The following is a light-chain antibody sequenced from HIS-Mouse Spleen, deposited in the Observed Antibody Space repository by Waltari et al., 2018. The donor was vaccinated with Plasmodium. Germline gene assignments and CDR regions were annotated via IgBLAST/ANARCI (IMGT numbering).Light chain of an antibody. CDR2: SNN. V-gene: IGLV1-44*01. Sequence: SVLTQPPAASGTPGHRVSSACSGSSSNIGSHPENWYQQPPGTAPKLLIYSNNQRPAGVPDRFSGSKSGTSASLAISGLQSEYEADYYCAAWDDSLNGYVFGTGTKVTVL. CDR3: AAWDDSLNGYV. J-gene: IGLJ1*01. CDR1: SSNIGSHP.